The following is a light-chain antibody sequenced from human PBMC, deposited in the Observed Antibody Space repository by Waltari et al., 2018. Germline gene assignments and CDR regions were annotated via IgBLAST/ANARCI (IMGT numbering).Light chain of an antibody. CDR2: AAS. CDR1: QGIANS. V-gene: IGKV1-NL1*01. CDR3: QQYYNTPWT. J-gene: IGKJ1*01. Sequence: DIQMTQSPSSLSASVGDRVTITCRASQGIANSLAWYQQKLGQAPKLLLYAASRLESGVPSRYNGSGSGTDYTLTISSLQPEDFATYYCQQYYNTPWTFGQGTKVEIK.